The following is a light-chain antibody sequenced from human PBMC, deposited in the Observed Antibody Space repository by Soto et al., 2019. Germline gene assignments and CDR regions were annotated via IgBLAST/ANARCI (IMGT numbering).Light chain of an antibody. CDR2: SAS. J-gene: IGKJ1*01. V-gene: IGKV3-20*01. CDR1: QSVNPY. CDR3: QYYGSSTWT. Sequence: EIVLTQSPGTLSLSPGERATLSCRASQSVNPYLAWYQQKPGQAPRLLIYSASSRATGIPDRFSGSGSGTDFTLTISRLEPEDFGVYYCQYYGSSTWTFGQGTKVEIK.